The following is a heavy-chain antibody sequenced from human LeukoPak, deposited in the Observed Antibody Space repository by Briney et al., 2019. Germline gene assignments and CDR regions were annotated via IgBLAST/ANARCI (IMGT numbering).Heavy chain of an antibody. D-gene: IGHD3-22*01. CDR1: GYCISSGYY. CDR3: ARDGAVSGYSFDY. CDR2: IHYSGTT. J-gene: IGHJ4*02. Sequence: SETLSLTCTVSGYCISSGYYWGWIRQPPGKGLEWIGSIHYSGTTYYNPSLNSRVAISVDTSKNQFSLNLSSVTAADTAIYYCARDGAVSGYSFDYWGQGILVTVSS. V-gene: IGHV4-38-2*02.